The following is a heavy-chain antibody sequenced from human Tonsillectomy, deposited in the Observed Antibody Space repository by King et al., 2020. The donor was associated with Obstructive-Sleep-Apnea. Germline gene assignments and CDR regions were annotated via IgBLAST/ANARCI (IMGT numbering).Heavy chain of an antibody. Sequence: QLQESGPGLVKPSQTLSLTCTVSGGSIDSGGYYWSRIRQHPGKGLEWIGYIYYTGSTYYNPSLKSRVTISQDTSKNQFSLKLSSATAADTAVYYCARVTDTEFDYWGQGTLVTVSS. CDR2: IYYTGST. CDR3: ARVTDTEFDY. J-gene: IGHJ4*02. V-gene: IGHV4-31*03. D-gene: IGHD2-8*02. CDR1: GGSIDSGGYY.